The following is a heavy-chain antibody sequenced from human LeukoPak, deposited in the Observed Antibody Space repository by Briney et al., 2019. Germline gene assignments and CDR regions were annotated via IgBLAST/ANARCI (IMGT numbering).Heavy chain of an antibody. V-gene: IGHV3-21*01. Sequence: GGSLRLSCAASGFTFSSYSMNWVRQAPGKGLEWVSSISSSSSYIYYADSVKGRFTISRDNTKNSLYLQMNSLRAEDTAVYYCARDRGRSLAAASDYWGQGTLVTVSS. D-gene: IGHD6-13*01. J-gene: IGHJ4*02. CDR1: GFTFSSYS. CDR2: ISSSSSYI. CDR3: ARDRGRSLAAASDY.